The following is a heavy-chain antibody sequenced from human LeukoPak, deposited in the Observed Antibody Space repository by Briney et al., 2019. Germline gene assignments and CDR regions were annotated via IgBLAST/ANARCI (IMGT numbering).Heavy chain of an antibody. V-gene: IGHV3-30*18. CDR3: AKDRLTAAGSYYYYGMDV. J-gene: IGHJ6*02. D-gene: IGHD6-13*01. CDR1: GFTFSSYG. Sequence: GGSLRLSCAASGFTFSSYGMHWVRQAPGKGLEWVAVISYDGSNKYYADSVEGRFTISRDNSKNTLYLQMNSLRAEDTAVYYCAKDRLTAAGSYYYYGMDVWGQGTTVTVSS. CDR2: ISYDGSNK.